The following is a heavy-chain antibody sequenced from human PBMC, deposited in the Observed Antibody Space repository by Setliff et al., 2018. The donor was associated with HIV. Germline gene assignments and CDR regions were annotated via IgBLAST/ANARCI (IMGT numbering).Heavy chain of an antibody. CDR3: ARNPCSGGSCPDAFDI. CDR2: IYYSGST. V-gene: IGHV4-59*01. J-gene: IGHJ3*02. Sequence: ETLSLTCTVSGGSISSYYWSWIRQPPGKGLEWIGYIYYSGSTNYNPSLKSRVTISVDTSRNQFSLKLSSVTAADTAVYYCARNPCSGGSCPDAFDIWGQGTMVTVSS. CDR1: GGSISSYY. D-gene: IGHD2-15*01.